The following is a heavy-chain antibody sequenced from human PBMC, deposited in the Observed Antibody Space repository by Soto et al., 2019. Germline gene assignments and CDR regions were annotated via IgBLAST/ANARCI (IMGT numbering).Heavy chain of an antibody. D-gene: IGHD2-2*01. CDR2: IKFDGSEK. Sequence: SLRLSCAASGLIFSDYWMSWVRQAPGKGPEWVANIKFDGSEKQYVDSVRGRFTISRDNSRNSLFLQMNSLRAGDTAVYYCVKDGGYCSSSTCYSPRNHYFDSWGQGTLVTVSS. CDR3: VKDGGYCSSSTCYSPRNHYFDS. J-gene: IGHJ4*02. V-gene: IGHV3-7*03. CDR1: GLIFSDYW.